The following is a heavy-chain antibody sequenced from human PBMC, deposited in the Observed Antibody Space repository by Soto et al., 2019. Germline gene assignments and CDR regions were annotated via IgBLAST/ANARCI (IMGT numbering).Heavy chain of an antibody. Sequence: QVHLVQSGAEVKRPGASVKVSCKGSGYTFTTYGITWVRQAPGQGLEWVGWISAHNGNTNYAQKLQGRVTVTRDTSTRTAYMGLRILRSDDTAVYYCASGRYGDYWGQGALVTVSS. CDR3: ASGRYGDY. D-gene: IGHD1-26*01. CDR1: GYTFTTYG. V-gene: IGHV1-18*01. CDR2: ISAHNGNT. J-gene: IGHJ4*02.